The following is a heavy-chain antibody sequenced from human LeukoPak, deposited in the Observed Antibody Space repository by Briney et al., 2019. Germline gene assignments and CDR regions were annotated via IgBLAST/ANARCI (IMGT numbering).Heavy chain of an antibody. CDR3: ARTYAVAVSFDY. CDR2: INPNSGGT. J-gene: IGHJ4*02. D-gene: IGHD6-19*01. Sequence: VASVKVSCKASGYTFTGYYMHWVRQAPGQGLEWMGWINPNSGGTNYAQKFQGRVTMTRDTSISTAYMELSRLRSDDTAVYYCARTYAVAVSFDYWGQGTLVTVSS. CDR1: GYTFTGYY. V-gene: IGHV1-2*02.